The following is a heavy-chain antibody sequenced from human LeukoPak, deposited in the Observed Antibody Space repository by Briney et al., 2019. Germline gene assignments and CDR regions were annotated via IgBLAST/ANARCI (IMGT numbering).Heavy chain of an antibody. Sequence: GESLKISCKGSGYSFTSYWIGWVRQMPGKGLEWMGIIYPGDSDTRYSPSFQGQVTISADKSISTAYLQWSSLKASDTAMCYCARQTNYDYVWGSYRYTGWFDPWGQGTLVTVSS. CDR1: GYSFTSYW. CDR2: IYPGDSDT. CDR3: ARQTNYDYVWGSYRYTGWFDP. D-gene: IGHD3-16*02. V-gene: IGHV5-51*01. J-gene: IGHJ5*02.